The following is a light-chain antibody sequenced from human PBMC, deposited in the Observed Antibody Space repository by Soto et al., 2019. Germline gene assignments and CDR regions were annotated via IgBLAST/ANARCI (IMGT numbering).Light chain of an antibody. V-gene: IGLV1-44*01. J-gene: IGLJ3*02. CDR1: SPNIGINT. Sequence: QAVVTQPPSASGTPGQRVTISCSGSSPNIGINTVNWYQHLPGMTPKLLIYSDNQRPSGVPDRFSGSKSGTSASLAISGLQSEDEADYYCAALDDSLNGPVFGGGTKLTVL. CDR2: SDN. CDR3: AALDDSLNGPV.